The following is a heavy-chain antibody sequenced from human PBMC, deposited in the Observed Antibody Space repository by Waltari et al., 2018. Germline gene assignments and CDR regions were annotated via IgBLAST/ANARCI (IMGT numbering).Heavy chain of an antibody. CDR2: SYYSGST. CDR1: GASVSNYY. D-gene: IGHD2-15*01. V-gene: IGHV4-59*02. J-gene: IGHJ5*02. Sequence: QVQLQESGPGLVTPSETLSLTCTVSGASVSNYYWSCIRQSPGKGLEWIGYSYYSGSTNYNPSLKSRVTISLDTSKNQFSLKLTSATATDTAVYYCARGRGGGGSSNNWFDPWGLGTLVTVSS. CDR3: ARGRGGGGSSNNWFDP.